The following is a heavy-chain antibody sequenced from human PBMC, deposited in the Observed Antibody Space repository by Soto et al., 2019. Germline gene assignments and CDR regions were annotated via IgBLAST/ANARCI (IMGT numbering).Heavy chain of an antibody. CDR2: ISYDGNNK. V-gene: IGHV3-30-3*01. D-gene: IGHD3-16*01. J-gene: IGHJ4*02. CDR3: AREWLRYNFDY. Sequence: QVQLVESGGGVVQPGRSLRLSCAASGFTFSSYAMHWVRQAPGKGLEWVAVISYDGNNKYYADSVKGRFTISRDNSKNTLYLQMNSLRAEDTAVYYCAREWLRYNFDYWGQGTLVTVSS. CDR1: GFTFSSYA.